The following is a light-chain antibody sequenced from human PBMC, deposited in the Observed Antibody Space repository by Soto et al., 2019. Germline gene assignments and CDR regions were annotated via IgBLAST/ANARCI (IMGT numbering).Light chain of an antibody. J-gene: IGKJ5*01. CDR2: DAS. CDR1: QSVSSH. Sequence: EIVWTQSPATLSLSPGDRATVSCRAIQSVSSHLAWYQQKRGQAPRLLIYDASSRASGIPARFSGSGSGTDFTLTISSLEPEDFAVYYCQQGGNWPLTFGQGTRLEIK. V-gene: IGKV3-11*01. CDR3: QQGGNWPLT.